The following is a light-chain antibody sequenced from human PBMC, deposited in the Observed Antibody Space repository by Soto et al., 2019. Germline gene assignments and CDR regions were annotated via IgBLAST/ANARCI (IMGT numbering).Light chain of an antibody. Sequence: QSVLTQPRSVAGCPGQSVTIACTGTSSDIGDYDYVSWYQHHAGKTPKLMIYDVTKRPSGVPDRFSGSKSGSTASLTISGLQADDEADYYCCSYADKYTYVFGTGTKVTVL. J-gene: IGLJ1*01. V-gene: IGLV2-11*01. CDR1: SSDIGDYDY. CDR2: DVT. CDR3: CSYADKYTYV.